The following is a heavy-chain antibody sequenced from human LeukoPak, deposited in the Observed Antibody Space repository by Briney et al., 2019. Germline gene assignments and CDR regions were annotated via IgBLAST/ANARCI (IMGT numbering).Heavy chain of an antibody. CDR3: ARSGRGSSAGFDY. CDR1: GGSISSGGYY. V-gene: IGHV4-31*03. Sequence: SETLSLTCTVSGGSISSGGYYWSWIRQHPGKGLEWIGYIYYSGSTYYNPSLKSRVTISVDTSKNQFSLKLSSVTAADTAVYYCARSGRGSSAGFDYWGQGTLVTVSS. J-gene: IGHJ4*02. CDR2: IYYSGST. D-gene: IGHD3-10*01.